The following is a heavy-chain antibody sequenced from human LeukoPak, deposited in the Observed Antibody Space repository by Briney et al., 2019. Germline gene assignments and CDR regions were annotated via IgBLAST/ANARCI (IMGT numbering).Heavy chain of an antibody. CDR2: IYYSGST. D-gene: IGHD2-8*01. CDR3: ARGRLMVYASNYYYYMDV. J-gene: IGHJ6*03. CDR1: GGSINSSYY. V-gene: IGHV4-59*12. Sequence: SETLPLTCTVSGGSINSSYYWSWIRQPPGKGLEWIGYIYYSGSTNYNPSLKSRVTISVDTSKNQFSLKLSSVTAADTAVYYCARGRLMVYASNYYYYMDVWGKGTTVTVSS.